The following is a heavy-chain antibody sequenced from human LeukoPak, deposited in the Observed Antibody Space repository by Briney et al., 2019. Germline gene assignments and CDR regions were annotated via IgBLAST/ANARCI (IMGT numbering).Heavy chain of an antibody. CDR3: AREEYQLLPETY. Sequence: ASVKVSCTASGGTFSSYAISWVRQAPGQGLEWMGGIIPIFGTANYAQKFQGRVTITADESTSTAYMELSSLRSEDTAVYYCAREEYQLLPETYWGQGTLVTVSS. D-gene: IGHD2-2*01. V-gene: IGHV1-69*13. CDR2: IIPIFGTA. J-gene: IGHJ4*02. CDR1: GGTFSSYA.